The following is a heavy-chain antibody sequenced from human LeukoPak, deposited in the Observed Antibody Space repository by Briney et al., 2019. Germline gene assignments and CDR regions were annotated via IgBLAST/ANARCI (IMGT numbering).Heavy chain of an antibody. CDR3: GKAFPPLRVAAAGDY. V-gene: IGHV3-21*06. CDR2: ISYMGDHR. CDR1: GFTFSDCD. Sequence: KAGGSLRLSCTASGFTFSDCDMNWFRQAPGKGLQWVSSISYMGDHRYYADSAKGRFTISRDNAKNSLYLQMGNLRADDTAVYYCGKAFPPLRVAAAGDYWGQGTLVTVSS. J-gene: IGHJ4*02. D-gene: IGHD6-25*01.